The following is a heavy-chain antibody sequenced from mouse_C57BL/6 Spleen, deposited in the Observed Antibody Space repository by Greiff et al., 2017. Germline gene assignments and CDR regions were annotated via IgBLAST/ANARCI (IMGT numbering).Heavy chain of an antibody. CDR3: ARSPTTVVAYYAMDY. CDR1: GYTFTSYW. Sequence: QVQLQQPGAELVKPGASVKLSCKASGYTFTSYWMQWVKQRPGQGLEWIGEIDPSDSYTNYNQKFKGKATLTVDTSSSTAYMQLSSLTSEDSAVYYCARSPTTVVAYYAMDYWGQGTSVTVSS. D-gene: IGHD1-1*01. V-gene: IGHV1-50*01. J-gene: IGHJ4*01. CDR2: IDPSDSYT.